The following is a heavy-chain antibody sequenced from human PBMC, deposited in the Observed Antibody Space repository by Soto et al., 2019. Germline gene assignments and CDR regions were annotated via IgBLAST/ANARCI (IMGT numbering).Heavy chain of an antibody. D-gene: IGHD3-3*01. CDR2: IGIDNGGYT. Sequence: EPQLLESGGGLVQPGGSLRLSCTASEFTFRNYAMSWVRQAPGKGLEWVSGIGIDNGGYTYYADSVKGRFTISRDNSKNTLYLQMNSQRAEDTAIYYCAKDTYYDFWTRGIWFDPRDQGTLVTVSS. CDR3: AKDTYYDFWTRGIWFDP. J-gene: IGHJ5*02. V-gene: IGHV3-23*01. CDR1: EFTFRNYA.